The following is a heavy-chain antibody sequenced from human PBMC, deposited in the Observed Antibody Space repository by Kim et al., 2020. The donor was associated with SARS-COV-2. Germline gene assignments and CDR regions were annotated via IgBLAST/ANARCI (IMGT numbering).Heavy chain of an antibody. CDR2: ISTRSHSL. Sequence: GGSLRLSCAASGFTLENYAMSWVRQAPGKGLEWVSSISTRSHSLYYADSLKGRFTISRDNTKNSLYLQMNSLRADDTAVYYCVRNFYSASSTDAFDFGAKRQGSPSLQ. D-gene: IGHD6-6*01. J-gene: IGHJ3*01. CDR1: GFTLENYA. CDR3: VRNFYSASSTDAFD. V-gene: IGHV3-21*01.